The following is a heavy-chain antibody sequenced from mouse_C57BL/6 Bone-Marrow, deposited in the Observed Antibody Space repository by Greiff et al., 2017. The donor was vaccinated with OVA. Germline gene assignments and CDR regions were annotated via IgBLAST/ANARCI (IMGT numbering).Heavy chain of an antibody. Sequence: EVKLLESGPGLVKPSQSLSLTCSVTGYSITSGYYWNWIRQFPGNHMEWMGYIRYDGSNNYNPSLKNRISITRATSKIQFFLKLNSVATEDTTTYYCARLTFAYWGQGTLVTVSA. CDR3: ARLTFAY. V-gene: IGHV3-6*01. CDR2: IRYDGSN. J-gene: IGHJ3*01. CDR1: GYSITSGYY.